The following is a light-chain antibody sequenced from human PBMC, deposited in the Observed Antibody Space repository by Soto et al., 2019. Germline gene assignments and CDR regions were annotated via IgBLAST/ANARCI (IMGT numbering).Light chain of an antibody. CDR3: QQYGSSRWT. V-gene: IGKV3-20*01. Sequence: EIVLTQSPGTLSLSPGERATFSCRASQSVNNNLAWYQQKPGQAPRLLIYGASSRATGIPDRFSGSGSGTDFTLTISRLEPEDFAVYYCQQYGSSRWTFGQGTKVDIK. J-gene: IGKJ1*01. CDR2: GAS. CDR1: QSVNNN.